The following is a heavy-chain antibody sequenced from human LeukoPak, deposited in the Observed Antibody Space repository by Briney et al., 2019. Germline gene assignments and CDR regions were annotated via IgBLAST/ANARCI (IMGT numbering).Heavy chain of an antibody. D-gene: IGHD6-13*01. J-gene: IGHJ4*02. Sequence: GGSLRLSCAASGFTVSSNYMSWVRQAPGKGLEWVSVIYSGGSTYYADSVKGRFTISRDNSKNTLYLQMNSLRAEDTAVYYCARTYSSSWTYYFDYWGQGTLVTVSS. CDR3: ARTYSSSWTYYFDY. V-gene: IGHV3-66*01. CDR2: IYSGGST. CDR1: GFTVSSNY.